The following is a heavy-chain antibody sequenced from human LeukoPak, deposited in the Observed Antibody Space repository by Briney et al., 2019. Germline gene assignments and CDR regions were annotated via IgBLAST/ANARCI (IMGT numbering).Heavy chain of an antibody. Sequence: KPAETLSLTCAVYGGSFSDYSWSWIRQPPGKGLEWIGEINHSGSTNYNPSLKSRVTISADTSKHQFSLRLSSVTAADTAVYYCAKWIGLFRQDYWGQGTLVTVCS. CDR3: AKWIGLFRQDY. CDR2: INHSGST. CDR1: GGSFSDYS. D-gene: IGHD3-22*01. J-gene: IGHJ4*02. V-gene: IGHV4-34*01.